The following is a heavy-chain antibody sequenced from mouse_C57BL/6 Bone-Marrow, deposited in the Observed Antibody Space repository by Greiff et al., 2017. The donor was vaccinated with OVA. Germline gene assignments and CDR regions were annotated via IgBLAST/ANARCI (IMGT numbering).Heavy chain of an antibody. J-gene: IGHJ1*03. CDR3: ALTDYYGSSHWYFDV. CDR1: GYTFTSYW. CDR2: IDPSDSYT. V-gene: IGHV1-50*01. D-gene: IGHD1-1*01. Sequence: QVQLQQPGAELVKPGASVKLSCKASGYTFTSYWMQWVKQRPGQGLEWIGEIDPSDSYTNYNQKFKGKATLTADTSSSTAYVQHSSLTSEDSAVYYCALTDYYGSSHWYFDVWGTGTTVTVSS.